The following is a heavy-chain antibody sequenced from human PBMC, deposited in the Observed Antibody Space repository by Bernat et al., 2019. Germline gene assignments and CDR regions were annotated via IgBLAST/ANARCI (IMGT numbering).Heavy chain of an antibody. Sequence: EVQLVESGGGLVKPGGSLRLSCAASGFTFSSYSMNWVRQAPGKGLEWVSSISSSSSYIYYADSVKGRFTISRDNAKNSLYLQMNSLRAEDTAVYYCARDLRDIVVVVAVPDAFDIWGQGTMVTVSS. CDR3: ARDLRDIVVVVAVPDAFDI. CDR2: ISSSSSYI. V-gene: IGHV3-21*01. J-gene: IGHJ3*02. CDR1: GFTFSSYS. D-gene: IGHD2-15*01.